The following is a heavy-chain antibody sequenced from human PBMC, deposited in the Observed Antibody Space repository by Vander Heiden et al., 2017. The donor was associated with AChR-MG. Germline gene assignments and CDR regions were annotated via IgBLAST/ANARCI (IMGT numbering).Heavy chain of an antibody. Sequence: QVQLQESGPGLGKPSETLSLTCTVSGGSISSYYWSWIRQPPGKGLEWIGYIYYSGSTNYNPSLKSRVTISVDTSKNQFSLKLSSVTAADTAVYYCARVPYSGATFDYWGQGTLVTVSS. CDR1: GGSISSYY. V-gene: IGHV4-59*01. CDR2: IYYSGST. CDR3: ARVPYSGATFDY. J-gene: IGHJ4*02. D-gene: IGHD1-26*01.